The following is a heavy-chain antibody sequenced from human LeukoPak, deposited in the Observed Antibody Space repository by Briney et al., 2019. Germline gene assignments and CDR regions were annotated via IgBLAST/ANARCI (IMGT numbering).Heavy chain of an antibody. CDR3: ARGSGNYFPFDYFPFDY. D-gene: IGHD1-26*01. V-gene: IGHV1-2*02. J-gene: IGHJ4*02. Sequence: ASVKVSCKASGYNFIANSIHWVRQAPGQGLEWMGWINPSDGATNYVQKFQGRVTMTRDTSITTAFMEVSGLRSDDTAVYYCARGSGNYFPFDYFPFDYWGQGSLVTVSS. CDR1: GYNFIANS. CDR2: INPSDGAT.